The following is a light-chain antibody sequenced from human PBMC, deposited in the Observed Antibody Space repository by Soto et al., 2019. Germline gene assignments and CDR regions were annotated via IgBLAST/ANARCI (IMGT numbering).Light chain of an antibody. CDR2: DAS. CDR3: HQYYTLPLT. Sequence: EIVLTQSPATLSLSPGERATLSCRTSQSVNNYLAWYQQKPGQAPRLLIYDASNRATGIPARFSGSGSGTDFTLTISSLQVEDVAVYYCHQYYTLPLTFGGGTKVDIK. CDR1: QSVNNY. J-gene: IGKJ4*01. V-gene: IGKV3-11*01.